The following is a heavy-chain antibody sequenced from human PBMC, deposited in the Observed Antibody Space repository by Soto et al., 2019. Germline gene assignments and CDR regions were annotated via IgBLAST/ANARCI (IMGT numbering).Heavy chain of an antibody. V-gene: IGHV4-59*08. Sequence: SETLSLTCTVSGGSMSSYYWSWIRQPPGKGLEWIGYIYYSGSTNYNPSLKSRVTISVDTSKNQFSLKLSSVTAAGTAVYYCARERTYYYYICGPGDAFDIWGQGTMVTVSS. CDR1: GGSMSSYY. CDR2: IYYSGST. CDR3: ARERTYYYYICGPGDAFDI. J-gene: IGHJ3*02. D-gene: IGHD3-16*01.